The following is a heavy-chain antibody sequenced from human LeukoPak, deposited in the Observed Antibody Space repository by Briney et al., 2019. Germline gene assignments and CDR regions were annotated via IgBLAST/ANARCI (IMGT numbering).Heavy chain of an antibody. CDR2: IHYFGTT. Sequence: SETLCLTCTVSGGSISSGNFYWGWFRQPPGKGLEWIASIHYFGTTYYNSSLKSRVTISVDTSKNHFSLKLSSVTAADMAVYYCARGPTYQPIDYWGQGTLVTVSS. CDR1: GGSISSGNFY. V-gene: IGHV4-39*02. D-gene: IGHD2-2*01. CDR3: ARGPTYQPIDY. J-gene: IGHJ4*02.